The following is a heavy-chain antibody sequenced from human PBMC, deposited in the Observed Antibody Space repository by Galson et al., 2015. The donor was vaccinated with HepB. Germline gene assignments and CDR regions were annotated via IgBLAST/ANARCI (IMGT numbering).Heavy chain of an antibody. CDR3: ARGARVVVVGGTQNSWFDP. CDR1: GYTFSTYS. Sequence: SVKVSCKASGYTFSTYSITWVRQAPGQGLEWMGWISPYNADTDYARNFQGRVTMTTDTFTSTAYMELRSLRSDDTAVYYCARGARVVVVGGTQNSWFDPWGQGTLVTVSS. V-gene: IGHV1-18*01. J-gene: IGHJ5*02. CDR2: ISPYNADT. D-gene: IGHD2-15*01.